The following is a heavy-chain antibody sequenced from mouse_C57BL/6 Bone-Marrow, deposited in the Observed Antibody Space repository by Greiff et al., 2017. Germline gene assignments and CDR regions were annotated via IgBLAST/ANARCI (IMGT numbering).Heavy chain of an antibody. CDR3: APNYYGSSYWYFDV. CDR2: IYPGDGDT. CDR1: GYAFSSSW. J-gene: IGHJ1*03. D-gene: IGHD1-1*01. V-gene: IGHV1-82*01. Sequence: VQLQQSGPELVKPGASVKISCKASGYAFSSSWMNWVKQRPGKGLEWIGRIYPGDGDTNYNGKFKGKATLTADKSSSTAYMQIRRLTSEDSAVYFCAPNYYGSSYWYFDVWGTGTTVTVSS.